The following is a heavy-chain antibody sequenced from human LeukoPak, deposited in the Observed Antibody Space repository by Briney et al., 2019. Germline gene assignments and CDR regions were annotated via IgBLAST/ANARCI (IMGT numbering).Heavy chain of an antibody. V-gene: IGHV3-21*01. J-gene: IGHJ4*02. D-gene: IGHD1-26*01. CDR1: GFTFSSYS. CDR2: ISSSSSYI. Sequence: KSGGSLRLSCAASGFTFSSYSMNWVRQAPGKGLEWVSFISSSSSYIYYADSVKGRFTISRDNAKNSLYLQMNSLRAEDTAVYYCARVPRWESGHFDYWGQGTLVTVSS. CDR3: ARVPRWESGHFDY.